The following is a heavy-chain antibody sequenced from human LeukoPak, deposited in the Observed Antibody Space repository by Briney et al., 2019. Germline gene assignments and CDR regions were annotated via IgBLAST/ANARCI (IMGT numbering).Heavy chain of an antibody. V-gene: IGHV4-59*08. J-gene: IGHJ4*02. D-gene: IGHD6-13*01. Sequence: SETLSLTCTDSGGSISSYYWSWIRQPPGKGLEWIGYIYYSGSTNYNPSLKSRVTISVDTSKNQFSLKLSSVTAADTAVYYCARHGSSWYFFDYWGQGTLVTVSS. CDR3: ARHGSSWYFFDY. CDR2: IYYSGST. CDR1: GGSISSYY.